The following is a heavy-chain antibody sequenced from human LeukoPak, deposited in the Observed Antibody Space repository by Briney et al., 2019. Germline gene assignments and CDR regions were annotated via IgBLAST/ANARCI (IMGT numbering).Heavy chain of an antibody. CDR2: IYHSGST. J-gene: IGHJ5*02. D-gene: IGHD6-13*01. CDR3: ARDRSSSWSAIHWFDP. CDR1: GYSISSGYY. V-gene: IGHV4-38-2*02. Sequence: SETLSLTCTVSGYSISSGYYWGWIRQPPGQGLEWIGSIYHSGSTYYNPSLKSRVTISVDTSKNQFSLKLSSVTAADTAVYYCARDRSSSWSAIHWFDPWGQGTLVTVSS.